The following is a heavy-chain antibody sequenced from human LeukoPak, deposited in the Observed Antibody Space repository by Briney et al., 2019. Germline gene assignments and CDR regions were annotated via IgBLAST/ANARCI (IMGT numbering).Heavy chain of an antibody. CDR1: GFTFSSYA. Sequence: GGSLRLSCSASGFTFSSYAMHWVRQAPGKGLEYVSAISSNGGSTYYADSVKGRFTISRDNSKNTPYLQMSSLRAEDTAVYYCVKRYSAYEGNYFDYWGQGTLVTVSS. J-gene: IGHJ4*02. CDR3: VKRYSAYEGNYFDY. V-gene: IGHV3-64D*06. CDR2: ISSNGGST. D-gene: IGHD5-12*01.